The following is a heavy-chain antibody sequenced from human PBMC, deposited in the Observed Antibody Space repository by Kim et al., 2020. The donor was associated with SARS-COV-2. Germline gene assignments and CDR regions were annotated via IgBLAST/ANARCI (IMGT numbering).Heavy chain of an antibody. D-gene: IGHD3-10*01. CDR2: INAGNGNT. Sequence: ASVKVSCKASGYTFTSYAMHWVRQAPGQRLEWMGWINAGNGNTKYSQKFQGRVTITRDTSASTAYMELSSLRSEDTAVYYCARTPGIYGSGSFRWFDPWGQGTLVTVSS. CDR1: GYTFTSYA. CDR3: ARTPGIYGSGSFRWFDP. V-gene: IGHV1-3*01. J-gene: IGHJ5*02.